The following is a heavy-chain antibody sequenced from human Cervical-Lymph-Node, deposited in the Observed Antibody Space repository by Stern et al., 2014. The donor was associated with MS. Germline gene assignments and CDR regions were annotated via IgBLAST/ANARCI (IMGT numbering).Heavy chain of an antibody. CDR1: GGSVISGNW. CDR3: ARDKGYTSSLGYWFDP. J-gene: IGHJ5*02. Sequence: QVQLVQSGPGLVKPSGTLSLTCAVSGGSVISGNWWSWVRQPPGKGLEWIGEIFHSETTNFNPSFESRVTISIDKSQNQFSLKLTSVTAADTAVYYCARDKGYTSSLGYWFDPWGQGTLVTVSS. CDR2: IFHSETT. D-gene: IGHD6-19*01. V-gene: IGHV4-4*02.